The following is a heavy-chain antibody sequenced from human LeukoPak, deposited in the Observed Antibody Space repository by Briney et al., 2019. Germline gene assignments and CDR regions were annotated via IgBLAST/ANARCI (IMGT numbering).Heavy chain of an antibody. J-gene: IGHJ4*02. CDR3: ASHSGIYSSGWYGDFDY. CDR2: IIPILGIA. V-gene: IGHV1-69*04. Sequence: ASVKVSCKASGGTFSSYAISWVRQAPGQGLEWMGRIIPILGIANYAQKFQGRVTITADKSTSTAYMELSSLRSEDTAVYYCASHSGIYSSGWYGDFDYWGQGTLVTVSS. CDR1: GGTFSSYA. D-gene: IGHD6-19*01.